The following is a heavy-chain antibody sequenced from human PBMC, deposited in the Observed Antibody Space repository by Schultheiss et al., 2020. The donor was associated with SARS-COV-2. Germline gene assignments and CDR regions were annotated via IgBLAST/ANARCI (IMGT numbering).Heavy chain of an antibody. CDR3: AGISSGWYDY. CDR2: IYYSGST. Sequence: SETLSLTCTVSGGSISSSSYYWGWIRQPPGKGLEWIGSIYYSGSTNYNPSLKSRVTISVDTSKNQFSLKLSSVTAADTAVYYCAGISSGWYDYWGQGTLVTVSS. J-gene: IGHJ4*02. CDR1: GGSISSSSYY. V-gene: IGHV4-39*07. D-gene: IGHD6-19*01.